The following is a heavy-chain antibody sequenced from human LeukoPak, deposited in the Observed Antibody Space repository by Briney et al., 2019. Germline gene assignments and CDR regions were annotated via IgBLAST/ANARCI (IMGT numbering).Heavy chain of an antibody. V-gene: IGHV4-39*01. CDR2: IYYSGST. D-gene: IGHD6-13*01. CDR1: GGTISSSSYY. Sequence: PSETLSLTCTVSGGTISSSSYYWGWIPQPPGQGLEWIGSIYYSGSTYYNPSLKSRVTISVDTSKNQFSLKLSSVTAADTAVYYCARTNSSSWYSLPFDAFDIWGQGTMVTVSS. CDR3: ARTNSSSWYSLPFDAFDI. J-gene: IGHJ3*02.